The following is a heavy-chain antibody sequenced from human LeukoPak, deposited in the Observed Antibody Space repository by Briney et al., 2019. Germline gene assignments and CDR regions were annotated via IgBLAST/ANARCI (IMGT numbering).Heavy chain of an antibody. J-gene: IGHJ3*02. V-gene: IGHV4-39*07. D-gene: IGHD3-22*01. CDR3: ARLFDYYDRRYRGGDI. CDR1: GGSISSSSYY. Sequence: TSETLSLTCTVSGGSISSSSYYWGWIRQPPGKGLEWIGSIYYSGSTYYNPSLKSRVTISVDTSKNQFSLKLSSVTAADTAVYYCARLFDYYDRRYRGGDIWGQGTMVTVSS. CDR2: IYYSGST.